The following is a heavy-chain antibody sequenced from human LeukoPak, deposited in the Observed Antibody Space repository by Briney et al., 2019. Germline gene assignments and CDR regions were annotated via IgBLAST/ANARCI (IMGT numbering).Heavy chain of an antibody. CDR3: AKGSSRNDYGSGSYNYYYGMDV. CDR1: GFTFSSYA. D-gene: IGHD3-10*01. Sequence: GGSLRLSCAASGFTFSSYAMSWVRQAPGKGLEWVSAISGSGGSTYYADSVKGRFTISRDNSKNTLYLQMNSLRAEDTAVYYCAKGSSRNDYGSGSYNYYYGMDVWGQGTTVTVSS. V-gene: IGHV3-23*01. J-gene: IGHJ6*02. CDR2: ISGSGGST.